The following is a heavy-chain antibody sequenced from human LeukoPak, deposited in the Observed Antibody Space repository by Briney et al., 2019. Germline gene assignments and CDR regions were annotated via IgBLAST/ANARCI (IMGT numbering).Heavy chain of an antibody. D-gene: IGHD6-25*01. CDR3: VKAPWYSSDWILDY. CDR1: EFTFSNYA. V-gene: IGHV3-23*01. J-gene: IGHJ4*02. CDR2: ISGSGGST. Sequence: PGGSLRLSCVASEFTFSNYAMSWVRQAPGKGLEWVSAISGSGGSTYYADSVKGRFTVSRDNSKNTLYLQMRRLRAEDTAAYYCVKAPWYSSDWILDYWGQGVLVTGSS.